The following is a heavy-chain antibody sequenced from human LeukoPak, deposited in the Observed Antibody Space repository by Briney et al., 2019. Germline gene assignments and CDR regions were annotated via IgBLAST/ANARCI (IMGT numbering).Heavy chain of an antibody. CDR3: ARRLPGGECFDS. CDR2: MNPNSGNT. CDR1: GYTFTSYD. Sequence: ASVKVSCKASGYTFTSYDINWVRQATGQGLEWMGWMNPNSGNTGYAQKFQGRVTITRNTSISTAYMELSSLRSEDTAVYYCARRLPGGECFDSWGQGTLVTVSS. D-gene: IGHD3-16*01. J-gene: IGHJ4*02. V-gene: IGHV1-8*03.